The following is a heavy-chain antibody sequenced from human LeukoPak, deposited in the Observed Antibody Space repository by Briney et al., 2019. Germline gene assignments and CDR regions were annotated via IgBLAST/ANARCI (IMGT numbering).Heavy chain of an antibody. CDR2: IKSDGSGT. Sequence: PGGSLRLSCAASGFTFISYWMRWVRQAPGKGLVWVSRIKSDGSGTSYADSVKGRFTISRDNAKNTLYLQMNSLRAEDTAVYYCARAAIVVVPAATERYYYYYGMDVWGQGTTVTVSS. CDR3: ARAAIVVVPAATERYYYYYGMDV. D-gene: IGHD2-2*01. CDR1: GFTFISYW. J-gene: IGHJ6*02. V-gene: IGHV3-74*01.